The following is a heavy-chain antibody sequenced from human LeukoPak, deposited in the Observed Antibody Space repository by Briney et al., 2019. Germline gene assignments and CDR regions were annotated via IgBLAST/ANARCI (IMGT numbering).Heavy chain of an antibody. Sequence: GGSLRLSCAASGFTFSSYAMHWVRQAPGKGLEWVAVISYDGSNKYYADSVKGRFTISRDNSKNTLYLQTNSLRAEDTAVYYCARVGGIAAAVGAFDIWGQGTMVTVSS. D-gene: IGHD6-13*01. CDR3: ARVGGIAAAVGAFDI. CDR2: ISYDGSNK. V-gene: IGHV3-30*04. CDR1: GFTFSSYA. J-gene: IGHJ3*02.